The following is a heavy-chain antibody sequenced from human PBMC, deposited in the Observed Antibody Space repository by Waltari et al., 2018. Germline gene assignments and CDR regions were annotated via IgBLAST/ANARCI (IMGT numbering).Heavy chain of an antibody. CDR2: MYYSGST. D-gene: IGHD2-2*02. CDR3: ARQQYTGWYFDL. V-gene: IGHV4-39*07. CDR1: GGSISSSSYY. J-gene: IGHJ2*01. Sequence: QLQLQESGPGLVKPSETLSLTCTVSGGSISSSSYYWGWIRQPPGKGLEWIGSMYYSGSTYYNPSLKSRVTISVDTSKNQFSLKLSSVTAADTAVYYCARQQYTGWYFDLWGRGTLVTVSS.